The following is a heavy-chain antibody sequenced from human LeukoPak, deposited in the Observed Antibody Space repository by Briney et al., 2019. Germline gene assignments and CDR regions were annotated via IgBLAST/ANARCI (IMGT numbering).Heavy chain of an antibody. J-gene: IGHJ4*02. D-gene: IGHD2-21*01. CDR3: ASFYQAYYFDY. CDR2: IFYSGST. CDR1: GGSISGGDYY. V-gene: IGHV4-30-4*01. Sequence: PSQTLSLTCTVSGGSISGGDYYGSWVRQPPGKGLECIGYIFYSGSTYHNPSLKSRVTISVDTSKNQFSLKLSSVTAADTAVYYCASFYQAYYFDYWGLGTLVTVSS.